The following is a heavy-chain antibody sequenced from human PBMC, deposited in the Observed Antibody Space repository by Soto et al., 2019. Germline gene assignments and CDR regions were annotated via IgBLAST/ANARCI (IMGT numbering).Heavy chain of an antibody. J-gene: IGHJ6*02. CDR2: ISYDGSNK. CDR1: GFTFSSYA. D-gene: IGHD1-26*01. Sequence: QVQLVESGGGVVQPGRSLRLSCAASGFTFSSYAMHWVRQAPGKGLEWVAVISYDGSNKYYADSVKGRFTISRDNSKNTLYLQMNSLRAEDTAVYYCAREGGAPWELRTYYYYGMDVWGQGTTVTVSS. CDR3: AREGGAPWELRTYYYYGMDV. V-gene: IGHV3-30-3*01.